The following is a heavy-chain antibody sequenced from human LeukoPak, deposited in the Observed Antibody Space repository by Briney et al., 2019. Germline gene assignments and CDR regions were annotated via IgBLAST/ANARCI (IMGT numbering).Heavy chain of an antibody. V-gene: IGHV4-34*12. CDR1: DGSFSGYY. Sequence: SETLSLTCAVYDGSFSGYYWTWIRQPPGKGLEWIGEIIDTGSTKYNSSLRSRVTISVDTSKNQFSLSLDSVTAADTAVYYCARGLASGYPPIPFDYWGQGTLVTVSS. D-gene: IGHD3-3*01. CDR2: IIDTGST. CDR3: ARGLASGYPPIPFDY. J-gene: IGHJ4*02.